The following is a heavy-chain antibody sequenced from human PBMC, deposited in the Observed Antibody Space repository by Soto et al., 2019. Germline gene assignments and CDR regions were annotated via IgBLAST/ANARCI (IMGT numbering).Heavy chain of an antibody. CDR3: ARGSVLGIRGYQYYFDY. V-gene: IGHV3-48*02. CDR2: ISSSSSTI. CDR1: GFTFSSYS. Sequence: GGSLRLSCAASGFTFSSYSMNWVRQAPGKGLEWVSYISSSSSTIYYADSVKGRFTISRDNAKNSLYLQMNSLRDEDTAVYYCARGSVLGIRGYQYYFDYWGQGTLVTVSS. D-gene: IGHD2-2*01. J-gene: IGHJ4*02.